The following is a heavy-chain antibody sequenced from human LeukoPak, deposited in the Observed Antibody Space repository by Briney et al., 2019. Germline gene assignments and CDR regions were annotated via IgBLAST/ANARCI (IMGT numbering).Heavy chain of an antibody. CDR1: GYTFTSYD. CDR3: ARGRGIAARAPYYYYYGMDV. V-gene: IGHV1-8*01. J-gene: IGHJ6*02. D-gene: IGHD6-6*01. CDR2: MNPNSGNT. Sequence: ASVKVSCKASGYTFTSYDINWVRQATGQGLEWMGWMNPNSGNTGYAQKFQGRVTMTRNTSISTAYMELSSLGSEDTAVYYCARGRGIAARAPYYYYYGMDVWGQGTTVTVSS.